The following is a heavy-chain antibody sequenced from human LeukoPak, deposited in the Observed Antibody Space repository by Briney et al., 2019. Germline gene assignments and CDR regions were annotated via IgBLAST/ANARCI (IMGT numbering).Heavy chain of an antibody. CDR1: GFTFSSYG. D-gene: IGHD3-22*01. CDR3: AKVPRWDYSDSSGHYRGSY. CDR2: ISGSGGNT. V-gene: IGHV3-23*01. Sequence: PGGSLRLSCAASGFTFSSYGMHWVRQAPGKGLEWVSAISGSGGNTYYADSVKGRFTISRDNSKNTLYLQMNSLRAEDTAVYYCAKVPRWDYSDSSGHYRGSYWGQGTLVTVSS. J-gene: IGHJ4*02.